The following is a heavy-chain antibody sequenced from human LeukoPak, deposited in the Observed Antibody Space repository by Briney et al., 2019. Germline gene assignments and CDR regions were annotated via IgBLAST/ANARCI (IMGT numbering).Heavy chain of an antibody. CDR1: GYTFTNYG. CDR2: ISGYNGKT. D-gene: IGHD5-18*01. CDR3: ARDGVFGYGSNDAFHI. Sequence: ASVKVSCKASGYTFTNYGVSWVRQAPGQGLEWMGRISGYNGKTNSAQKLQGRVIMTTDTSTSTVYMELRSLRSDDTAVYYCARDGVFGYGSNDAFHIWGQGTMVTVSS. J-gene: IGHJ3*02. V-gene: IGHV1-18*01.